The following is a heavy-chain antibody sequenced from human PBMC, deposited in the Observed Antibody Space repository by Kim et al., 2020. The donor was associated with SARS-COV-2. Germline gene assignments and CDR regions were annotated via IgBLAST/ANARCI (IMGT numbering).Heavy chain of an antibody. CDR2: INHSGST. V-gene: IGHV4-34*01. Sequence: SETLSLTCAVYGGSFSGYYWSWIRQPPGKGLEWIGEINHSGSTNYNPSLKSRVTISVDTSKNQFSLKLSSVTAADTAVYYCARNYYDNDGFDYWGQGTLV. D-gene: IGHD3-22*01. J-gene: IGHJ4*02. CDR1: GGSFSGYY. CDR3: ARNYYDNDGFDY.